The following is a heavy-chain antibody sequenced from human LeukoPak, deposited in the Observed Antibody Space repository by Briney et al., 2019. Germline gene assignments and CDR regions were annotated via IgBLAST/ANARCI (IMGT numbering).Heavy chain of an antibody. CDR1: GGSISSYY. V-gene: IGHV4-4*09. CDR3: ARHVTVYYYDSSGPFGY. D-gene: IGHD3-22*01. Sequence: SETLSLTCTVSGGSISSYYWSWIRQPPGKGLEWIGYIYTSGSTNYNPSLKSRVTISVDTSKNQFSLKLSSVTAADTAVYYCARHVTVYYYDSSGPFGYWGQGTLVTVSS. J-gene: IGHJ4*02. CDR2: IYTSGST.